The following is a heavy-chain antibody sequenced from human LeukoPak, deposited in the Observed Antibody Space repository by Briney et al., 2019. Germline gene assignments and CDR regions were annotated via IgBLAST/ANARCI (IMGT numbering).Heavy chain of an antibody. CDR1: GGTFSSYA. CDR3: AGSPKDYVWGSYRAVFHY. CDR2: IIPIFGTA. J-gene: IGHJ4*02. D-gene: IGHD3-16*02. Sequence: SVKVSCKASGGTFSSYAISWVRQAPGQGLEWMGGIIPIFGTANYAQKFQGRVTITADESTSTAYMELSSLRSEDTAVYYCAGSPKDYVWGSYRAVFHYWGQGTLVTVSS. V-gene: IGHV1-69*01.